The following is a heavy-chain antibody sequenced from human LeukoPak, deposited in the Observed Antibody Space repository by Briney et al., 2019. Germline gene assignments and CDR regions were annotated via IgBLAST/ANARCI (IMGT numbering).Heavy chain of an antibody. CDR1: GGSISSSSYY. J-gene: IGHJ4*02. CDR2: IYYSGST. D-gene: IGHD3-10*01. V-gene: IGHV4-39*01. CDR3: ARLPTDYYGSGSPDG. Sequence: PSETLSLTCTVSGGSISSSSYYWGWIRQTPGKGLEWIGSIYYSGSTYYNPSLKSRVAISVDTSKNQFSLKLSSVTAADTAVYYCARLPTDYYGSGSPDGWDQGTLVTVSS.